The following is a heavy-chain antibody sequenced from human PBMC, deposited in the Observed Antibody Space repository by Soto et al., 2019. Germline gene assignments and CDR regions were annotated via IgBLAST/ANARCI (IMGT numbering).Heavy chain of an antibody. D-gene: IGHD3-22*01. V-gene: IGHV1-2*04. CDR1: GYTFTGYY. Sequence: QVQLVQSGAEVKKPGASVKVSRKASGYTFTGYYMHWVRQAPGQGLEWMGWINPNSGGTNYAQKFQGWVTMTRDTSISTAYMELSRLRSDDTAVYYCARGGDSSGYYYLFDYWGQGTLVTVSS. J-gene: IGHJ4*02. CDR3: ARGGDSSGYYYLFDY. CDR2: INPNSGGT.